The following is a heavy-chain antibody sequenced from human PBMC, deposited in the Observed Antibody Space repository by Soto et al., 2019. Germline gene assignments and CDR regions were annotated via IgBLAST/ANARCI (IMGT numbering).Heavy chain of an antibody. CDR3: ARDHQQQLVRDWFDP. Sequence: GGSLRLSCAASGFTFSSYTINWVRQAPRKGLEWVSSISGTSGSIYYAGSVKGRFTISRDNAKNSLYLQMNSLRAEDTAVYYCARDHQQQLVRDWFDPWGQGTLVTVSS. CDR1: GFTFSSYT. V-gene: IGHV3-48*04. D-gene: IGHD6-13*01. CDR2: ISGTSGSI. J-gene: IGHJ5*02.